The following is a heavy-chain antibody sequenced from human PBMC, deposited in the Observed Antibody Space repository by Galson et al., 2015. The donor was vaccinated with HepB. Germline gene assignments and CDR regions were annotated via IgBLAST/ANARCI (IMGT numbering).Heavy chain of an antibody. Sequence: SLRLSCAASGFTFSSYGMHWVRQAPGKGLEWVAVISYDGSNKYYADSVKGRFTISRDNSKNTLYLQMNSLRAEDTAVYYCAKDLYDSSGSTWGQGTLVTVSS. D-gene: IGHD3-22*01. CDR2: ISYDGSNK. V-gene: IGHV3-30*18. CDR1: GFTFSSYG. J-gene: IGHJ5*02. CDR3: AKDLYDSSGST.